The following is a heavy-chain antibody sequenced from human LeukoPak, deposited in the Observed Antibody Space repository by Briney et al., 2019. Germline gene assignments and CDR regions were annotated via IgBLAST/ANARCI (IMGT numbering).Heavy chain of an antibody. Sequence: GGSLGLSCVVSGISFSDSYRTWIRQTPGKGLEWLAYISGSGSDICYADSVKGRFTISRDNAKNSLYLQMNSLRAEDTAVYYCAELGITMIGGVWGKGTTVTISS. D-gene: IGHD3-10*02. CDR1: GISFSDSY. CDR3: AELGITMIGGV. CDR2: ISGSGSDI. V-gene: IGHV3-11*04. J-gene: IGHJ6*04.